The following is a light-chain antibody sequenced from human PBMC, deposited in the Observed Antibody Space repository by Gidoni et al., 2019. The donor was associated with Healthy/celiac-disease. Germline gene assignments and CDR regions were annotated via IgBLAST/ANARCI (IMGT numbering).Light chain of an antibody. Sequence: EIVLPQSPGTLSLSPGERATLACRSSQSVSSSYLAWYQQKPGHAPRLLIYGASSMATCIPDRFSVSGSGTDFTLTISRLVPEDFAVYYCQHYGSSPRYTFGQGTKLEIK. CDR2: GAS. V-gene: IGKV3-20*01. J-gene: IGKJ2*01. CDR1: QSVSSSY. CDR3: QHYGSSPRYT.